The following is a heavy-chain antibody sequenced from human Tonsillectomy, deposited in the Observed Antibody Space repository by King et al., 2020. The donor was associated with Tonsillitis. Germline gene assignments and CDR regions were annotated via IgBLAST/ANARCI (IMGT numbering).Heavy chain of an antibody. D-gene: IGHD3-10*01. CDR2: IYYSGST. CDR1: GGSISTTNYY. V-gene: IGHV4-39*07. Sequence: LQLQESGPGLVKPSETLSLTCTVSGGSISTTNYYWGWIRQPPGKGLEWIGNIYYSGSTYNNPSLKSRVTISLDTSKNQFSLRLSSVTAADTAVYYCATTSGSYRWFDPWGQGTLVTVSS. J-gene: IGHJ5*02. CDR3: ATTSGSYRWFDP.